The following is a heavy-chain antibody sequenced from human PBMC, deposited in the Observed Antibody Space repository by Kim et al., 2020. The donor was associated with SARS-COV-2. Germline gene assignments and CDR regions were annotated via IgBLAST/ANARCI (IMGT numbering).Heavy chain of an antibody. V-gene: IGHV3-48*02. Sequence: GGSLRLSCAASGFTFSSYSMNWVRQAPGKGLEWVSYISSSSSTIYYADSVKGRFTISRDNAKNSLYLQMNSLRDEDTAVYYCARLFPYYGDYGFAEWARQYYYYYYGMDVWGQGTTVTVSS. J-gene: IGHJ6*02. CDR1: GFTFSSYS. CDR2: ISSSSSTI. CDR3: ARLFPYYGDYGFAEWARQYYYYYYGMDV. D-gene: IGHD4-17*01.